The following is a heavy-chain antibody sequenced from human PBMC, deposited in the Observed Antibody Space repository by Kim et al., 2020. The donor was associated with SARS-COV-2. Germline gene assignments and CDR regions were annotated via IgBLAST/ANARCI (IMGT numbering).Heavy chain of an antibody. V-gene: IGHV3-30*06. Sequence: SVKGRFTISRDNSKNTLYLQMTSLRAEDTAVYYCARGTITILSYYGMDVWGQGTTVTVSS. D-gene: IGHD3-3*01. J-gene: IGHJ6*02. CDR3: ARGTITILSYYGMDV.